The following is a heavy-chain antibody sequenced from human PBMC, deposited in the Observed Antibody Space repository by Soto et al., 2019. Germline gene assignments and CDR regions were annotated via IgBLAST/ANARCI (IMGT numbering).Heavy chain of an antibody. CDR1: GGSFSGYY. Sequence: SETLSLTCAVYGGSFSGYYWSWIRKPPGKGLEWIGEINHSGSTNYNPSLKSRVTISVDTSKNQFSLKLSSVTAADTAVYYCARGDIVVVVAAMLSDAFDIWGQGTMVTVSS. J-gene: IGHJ3*02. CDR2: INHSGST. V-gene: IGHV4-34*01. D-gene: IGHD2-15*01. CDR3: ARGDIVVVVAAMLSDAFDI.